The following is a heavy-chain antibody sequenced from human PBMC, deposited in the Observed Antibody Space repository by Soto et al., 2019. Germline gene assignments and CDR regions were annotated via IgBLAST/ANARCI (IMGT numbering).Heavy chain of an antibody. CDR2: IKSKTDGGTT. CDR3: TTALGDYIWGSYRPAIDY. V-gene: IGHV3-15*01. Sequence: EVQLVESGGGLVKPGGSLRLSCAASGFTFSNAWMSWVRQAPGKGLEWVGRIKSKTDGGTTDYAAPVKGRFTISRDDSKNTLYLQMNSLKTEDTAVYYCTTALGDYIWGSYRPAIDYWGQGTLDTVSS. CDR1: GFTFSNAW. D-gene: IGHD3-16*02. J-gene: IGHJ4*02.